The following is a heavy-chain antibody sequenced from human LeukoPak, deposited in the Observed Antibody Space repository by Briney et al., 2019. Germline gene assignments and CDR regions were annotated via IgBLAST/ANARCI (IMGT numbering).Heavy chain of an antibody. Sequence: GASVKVSCKASGFTFTKYGISWVRQAPGQGLEWLGWISTYDDNIKYAQSLQGRLTLTIDTSTSTAYMELRSLTSDDTAVYYCARETYSNILTGTDYWGPGTLVTVSS. V-gene: IGHV1-18*01. CDR3: ARETYSNILTGTDY. J-gene: IGHJ4*02. CDR2: ISTYDDNI. D-gene: IGHD3-9*01. CDR1: GFTFTKYG.